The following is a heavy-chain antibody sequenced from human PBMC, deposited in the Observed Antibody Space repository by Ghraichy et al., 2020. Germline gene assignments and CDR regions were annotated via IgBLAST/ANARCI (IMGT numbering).Heavy chain of an antibody. CDR1: GITFGTYW. CDR2: TNNDGSRI. V-gene: IGHV3-74*01. D-gene: IGHD2-15*01. J-gene: IGHJ5*02. Sequence: GGSLRLSCEASGITFGTYWIHWVRQLPGKGLVWVSRTNNDGSRINYAESVRGRFTISRDDAKNSVFLEMSSLRVEDTGVYYCARSGGSYSWGQGTLVTVSS. CDR3: ARSGGSYS.